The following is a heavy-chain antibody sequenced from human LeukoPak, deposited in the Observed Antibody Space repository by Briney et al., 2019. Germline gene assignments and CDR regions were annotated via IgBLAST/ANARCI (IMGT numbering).Heavy chain of an antibody. CDR3: AKGGTRGGSYLTIDY. J-gene: IGHJ4*02. CDR2: ISGSGGST. Sequence: GGSLRLSCAASGFTSSSYAMSWVRQAPGKGLEWVSAISGSGGSTYYADSVKGRFTISRDNSKNTLYLQMNSLRAEDTAVYYCAKGGTRGGSYLTIDYWGQGTLVTVSS. D-gene: IGHD1-26*01. V-gene: IGHV3-23*01. CDR1: GFTSSSYA.